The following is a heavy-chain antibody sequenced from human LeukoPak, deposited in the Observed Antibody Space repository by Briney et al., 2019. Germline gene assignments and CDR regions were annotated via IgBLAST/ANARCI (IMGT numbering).Heavy chain of an antibody. J-gene: IGHJ4*02. Sequence: PSETLSLTCTVSGGSISRSYWSWIRQPPGKGLEWIGYIYYSGSTNYNPSLKGRVTISVDTSKTQFSLKMSSVTAADTAIYYCARQSRYSGSLPSPFDFWGQGTLVTVSS. CDR2: IYYSGST. CDR1: GGSISRSY. V-gene: IGHV4-59*08. CDR3: ARQSRYSGSLPSPFDF. D-gene: IGHD5-12*01.